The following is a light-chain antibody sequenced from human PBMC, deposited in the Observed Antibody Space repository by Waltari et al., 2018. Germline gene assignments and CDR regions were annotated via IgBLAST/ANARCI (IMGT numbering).Light chain of an antibody. CDR3: GTWDTSLSAWV. V-gene: IGLV1-51*02. CDR2: ETK. J-gene: IGLJ3*02. CDR1: SSNIGNNY. Sequence: QSVLTQPPSVSAAPGQKVTIPCSGSSSNIGNNYVSWYQHLPGTATKLLIYETKHRPSGIPVRFAGSKSVTSATLGITELQTGDEADYYCGTWDTSLSAWVFGGGTKLTVL.